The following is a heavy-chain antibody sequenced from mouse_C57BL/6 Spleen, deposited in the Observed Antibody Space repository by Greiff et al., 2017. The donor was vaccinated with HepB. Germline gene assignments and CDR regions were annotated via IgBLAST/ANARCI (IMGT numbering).Heavy chain of an antibody. CDR2: INPSNGGT. CDR1: GYTFTSYW. J-gene: IGHJ4*01. D-gene: IGHD2-4*01. CDR3: ARSGIFGLRREAYYAMDY. Sequence: QVQLQQPGTELVKPGASVKLSCKASGYTFTSYWMHWVKQRPGQGLEWIGNINPSNGGTNYNEKFKSKATLTVDKSSSTAYMQLSSLTSEDSAVYYCARSGIFGLRREAYYAMDYWGQGTSVTVSS. V-gene: IGHV1-53*01.